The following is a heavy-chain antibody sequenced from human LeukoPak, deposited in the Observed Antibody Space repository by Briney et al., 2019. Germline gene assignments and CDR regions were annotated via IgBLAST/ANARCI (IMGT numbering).Heavy chain of an antibody. Sequence: PGGSLRLSCAASGFTFSSYGMHWVRQAPGKGLEGVAVISYDGSNKYYADSVKGRFTISRDNSKNTLYLQMNSLRAEDTAVYYCARVGYSGSPGDYWGQGTLVTVSS. CDR3: ARVGYSGSPGDY. CDR2: ISYDGSNK. V-gene: IGHV3-30*03. D-gene: IGHD1-26*01. CDR1: GFTFSSYG. J-gene: IGHJ4*02.